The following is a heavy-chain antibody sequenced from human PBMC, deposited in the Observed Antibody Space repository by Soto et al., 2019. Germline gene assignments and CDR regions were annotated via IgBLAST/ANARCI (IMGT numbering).Heavy chain of an antibody. CDR3: AREIDGYQRYNYYDCGMDV. CDR1: GCTFSNYG. V-gene: IGHV1-69*06. CDR2: IIPIFGKA. D-gene: IGHD5-12*01. Sequence: SVKVSCKASGCTFSNYGISWVRQAPGQGLEWMGGIIPIFGKANYAQKLQGRVTITPDKSTSTAYMELSSLRSEDTAVYYCAREIDGYQRYNYYDCGMDVWGQGTMVTVSS. J-gene: IGHJ6*02.